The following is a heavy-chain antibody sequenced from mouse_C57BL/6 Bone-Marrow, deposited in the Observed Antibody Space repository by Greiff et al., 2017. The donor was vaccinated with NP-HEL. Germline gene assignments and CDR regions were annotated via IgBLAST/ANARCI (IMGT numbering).Heavy chain of an antibody. CDR1: GYTFTSYG. CDR2: ISPRSGNT. Sequence: QVQLQQSGAELARPGASVKLSCKASGYTFTSYGISWVKQRTGQGLEWIVAISPRSGNTYYNEKFKGKATLTADKSSSTAYMELRSLTSEDSAVYFCAREGAYWGQGTLVTVSA. CDR3: AREGAY. V-gene: IGHV1-81*01. J-gene: IGHJ3*01.